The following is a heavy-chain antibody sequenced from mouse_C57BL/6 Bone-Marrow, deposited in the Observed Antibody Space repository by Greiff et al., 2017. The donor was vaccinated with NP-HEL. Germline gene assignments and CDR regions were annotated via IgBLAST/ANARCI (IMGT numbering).Heavy chain of an antibody. Sequence: QVQLQQSGAELVRPGTSVKVSCKASGYAFTNYLIEWVKQRPGQGLEWIGVINPGSGGTNYNEKCKGKATLTADNSASTAYVQLSSLTSEDSAVYFCARGGIYYDYAWFAYWGQGTLVTVSA. CDR3: ARGGIYYDYAWFAY. D-gene: IGHD2-4*01. V-gene: IGHV1-54*01. CDR1: GYAFTNYL. J-gene: IGHJ3*01. CDR2: INPGSGGT.